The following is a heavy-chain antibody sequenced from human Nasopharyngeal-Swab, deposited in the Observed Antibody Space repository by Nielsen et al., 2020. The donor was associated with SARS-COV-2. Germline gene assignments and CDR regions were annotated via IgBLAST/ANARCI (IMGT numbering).Heavy chain of an antibody. CDR1: GGSISSSGYY. CDR2: IYYSGST. J-gene: IGHJ4*02. Sequence: SETLSLTCTVSGGSISSSGYYWSWIRQHPGKGLEWIGYIYYSGSTYYNPSLKSRVTISVDTSKNQFSLKLSSVTAADTAVYYCARNGQSPFDYWGQGTLVTVSS. D-gene: IGHD6-19*01. V-gene: IGHV4-31*03. CDR3: ARNGQSPFDY.